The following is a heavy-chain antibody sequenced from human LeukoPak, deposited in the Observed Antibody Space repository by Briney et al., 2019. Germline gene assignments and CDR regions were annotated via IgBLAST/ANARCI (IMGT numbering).Heavy chain of an antibody. CDR2: ISGSGGAT. D-gene: IGHD4-17*01. J-gene: IGHJ4*02. CDR1: GFTFSSYA. Sequence: GGSLRLSCAASGFTFSSYAMHWVRQAPGRGLEWVLVISGSGGATVYADSVKGRFTISRDNSKNTLYLQLNNLRAEDTAVYYCAKDYFNYGENGPGHCWGQGTLVTVSS. V-gene: IGHV3-23*01. CDR3: AKDYFNYGENGPGHC.